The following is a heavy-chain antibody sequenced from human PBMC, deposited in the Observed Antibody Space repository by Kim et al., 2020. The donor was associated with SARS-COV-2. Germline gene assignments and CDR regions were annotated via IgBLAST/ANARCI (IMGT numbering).Heavy chain of an antibody. D-gene: IGHD3-16*01. J-gene: IGHJ4*02. CDR1: GYNFANNW. Sequence: GESLKISCKASGYNFANNWIAWVRQMPGKGLEGMGSIYPSYSDHKYSPSFEGQVTIPADKSNNTAYLQWSSLKASDTDMYYCARRDGGEGYKRRPRLLDYWGQGTLVTVSS. CDR3: ARRDGGEGYKRRPRLLDY. CDR2: IYPSYSDH. V-gene: IGHV5-51*01.